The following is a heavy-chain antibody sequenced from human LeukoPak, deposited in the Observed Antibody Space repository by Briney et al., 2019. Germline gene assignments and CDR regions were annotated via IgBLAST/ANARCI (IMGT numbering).Heavy chain of an antibody. Sequence: PGGSLRLSCAASAFTFSRYWMSWVRQAPGKGLEWVSSISSSSSYIYYADSVKGRFTISRDNAKNSLYLQMNSLRAEDTAVYYCARDSHDSSGYCADYWGQGTLVTVSS. V-gene: IGHV3-21*01. J-gene: IGHJ4*02. CDR1: AFTFSRYW. CDR2: ISSSSSYI. D-gene: IGHD3-22*01. CDR3: ARDSHDSSGYCADY.